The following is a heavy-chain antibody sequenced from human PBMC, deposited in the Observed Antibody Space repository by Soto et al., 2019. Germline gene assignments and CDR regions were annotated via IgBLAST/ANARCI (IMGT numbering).Heavy chain of an antibody. J-gene: IGHJ3*02. D-gene: IGHD6-6*01. CDR3: ATLFSSSYDAFDI. Sequence: GGSLRLSCAASGFTFSSYWMHWARQAPGKGLVWFSRINSDGSSTSYADSVKGRFTISRDNAKNTLYLQMNTLRAEDTAVYYCATLFSSSYDAFDIWGQGTMVTVSS. V-gene: IGHV3-74*01. CDR1: GFTFSSYW. CDR2: INSDGSST.